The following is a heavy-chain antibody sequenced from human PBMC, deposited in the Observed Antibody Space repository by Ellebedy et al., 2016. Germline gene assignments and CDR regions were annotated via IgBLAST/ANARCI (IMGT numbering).Heavy chain of an antibody. V-gene: IGHV4-59*12. CDR3: ARDSSGYYDY. D-gene: IGHD3-22*01. Sequence: SETLSLXXTVSGGSISSYYWSWIRQPPGKGLEWIGYIYHSGSTYYNPSLKSRVTISVDRSKNQFSLKLSSVTAADTAVYYCARDSSGYYDYWGQGTLVTVSS. J-gene: IGHJ4*02. CDR2: IYHSGST. CDR1: GGSISSYY.